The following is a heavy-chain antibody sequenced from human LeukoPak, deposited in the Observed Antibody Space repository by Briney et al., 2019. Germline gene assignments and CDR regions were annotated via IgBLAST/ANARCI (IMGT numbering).Heavy chain of an antibody. J-gene: IGHJ4*02. CDR2: INHSGST. Sequence: PSETLSLTCAVYGGSFSGYYWSWIRQPPGKGLEWIGEINHSGSTNYNPSPKSRVTISVDTSKNQFSLKLSSVTAADTAVYYCARGWIQLWLRYFDYWGQGTLVTVSS. CDR3: ARGWIQLWLRYFDY. V-gene: IGHV4-34*01. CDR1: GGSFSGYY. D-gene: IGHD5-18*01.